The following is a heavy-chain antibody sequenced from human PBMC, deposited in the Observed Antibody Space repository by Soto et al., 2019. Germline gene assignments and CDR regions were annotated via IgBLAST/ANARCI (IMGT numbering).Heavy chain of an antibody. J-gene: IGHJ5*02. CDR1: VGSFNYYY. CDR2: INHSENT. V-gene: IGHV4-34*01. D-gene: IGHD4-17*01. Sequence: SETLSLTCAVYVGSFNYYYGNWIRQPPGKGLEWIGEINHSENTNYNPSLKSRVTISVDTSKNQFSLKLSSVTAADTAMYYCARHGERTIRSLNWFDPWGQGTLVTVSS. CDR3: ARHGERTIRSLNWFDP.